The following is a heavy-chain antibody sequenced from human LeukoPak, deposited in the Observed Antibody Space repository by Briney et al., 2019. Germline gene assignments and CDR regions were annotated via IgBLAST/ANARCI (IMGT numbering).Heavy chain of an antibody. D-gene: IGHD2-2*01. J-gene: IGHJ4*02. CDR3: ARGGPGNFDY. CDR1: GGSISSYY. Sequence: PSETLSLICTVSGGSISSYYWSWSRQPAGKGLEWIGRIYTSGNTNYNPSLKSRVTMSVDTSKNQFSLKVRSVTAADTAVYYCARGGPGNFDYWGQGTLVTVSS. CDR2: IYTSGNT. V-gene: IGHV4-4*07.